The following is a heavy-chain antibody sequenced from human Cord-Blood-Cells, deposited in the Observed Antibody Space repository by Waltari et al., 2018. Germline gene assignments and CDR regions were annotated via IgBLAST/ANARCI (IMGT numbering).Heavy chain of an antibody. CDR1: GGSISSSSYY. D-gene: IGHD7-27*01. J-gene: IGHJ3*02. Sequence: QLQLQESGPGLVKPSETLSLTCTVSGGSISSSSYYWGWIRKPPGKGLEWIGSIYYSGSTYYNPSLKRRVTISVDTSKNQFSLKLSSVTAADTAVYYCARQGGGTGVGAFDIWGQGTMVTVSS. CDR3: ARQGGGTGVGAFDI. V-gene: IGHV4-39*01. CDR2: IYYSGST.